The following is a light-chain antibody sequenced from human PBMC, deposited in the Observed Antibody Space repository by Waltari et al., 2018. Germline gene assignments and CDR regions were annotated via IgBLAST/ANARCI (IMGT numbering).Light chain of an antibody. V-gene: IGKV1-27*01. CDR1: QDIRNF. CDR3: QKYNSDPPWT. Sequence: DIQMTQSPSSLSASVGDRVTITCRAGQDIRNFLALFQKKPGKVPKLLIYGASTLQSGVPSRFSGSGSGTGFTLTISSLQPEDVATYYCQKYNSDPPWTFGQGTKVEIK. CDR2: GAS. J-gene: IGKJ1*01.